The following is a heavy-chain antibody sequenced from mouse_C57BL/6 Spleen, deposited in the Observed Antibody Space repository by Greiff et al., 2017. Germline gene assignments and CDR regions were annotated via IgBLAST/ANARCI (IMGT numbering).Heavy chain of an antibody. CDR3: AREGEDYPFAY. CDR2: INYDGSST. Sequence: EVHLVESEGGLVQPGSSMKLSCTASGFTFSDYYMAWVRQVPEKGLEWVANINYDGSSTYYLDSLKSRFIISRDNAKNILYLQMSSLKSEDTATYYCAREGEDYPFAYWGQGTLVTVSA. D-gene: IGHD2-4*01. J-gene: IGHJ3*01. V-gene: IGHV5-16*01. CDR1: GFTFSDYY.